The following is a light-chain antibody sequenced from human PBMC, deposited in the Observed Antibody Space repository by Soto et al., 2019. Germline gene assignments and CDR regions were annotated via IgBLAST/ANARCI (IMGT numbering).Light chain of an antibody. Sequence: QSALTQPASVSGSPGQSITISCTGTSSDVGDYNYVSWYQQHPGKAPKLIIYGVSNRPSGISNRFSGSKSGNPASLTISGLQAEDEADYYCSSYPSTHTLVFGGGTKVTVL. CDR1: SSDVGDYNY. CDR2: GVS. V-gene: IGLV2-14*01. CDR3: SSYPSTHTLV. J-gene: IGLJ2*01.